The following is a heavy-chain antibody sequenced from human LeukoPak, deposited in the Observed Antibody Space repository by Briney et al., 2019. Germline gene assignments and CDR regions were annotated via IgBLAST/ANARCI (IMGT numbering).Heavy chain of an antibody. CDR1: GGSISSSNW. V-gene: IGHV4-4*02. D-gene: IGHD1-14*01. CDR3: ARRPLPDPAAESFYYYYYGMDV. J-gene: IGHJ6*02. CDR2: IYHSGST. Sequence: SETLSLTCAVSGGSISSSNWWSWVRQPPGKGLEWIGEIYHSGSTNYNPSLKSRVTISVDKSKNQFSLKLSSVTAADTAVYYCARRPLPDPAAESFYYYYYGMDVWGQGATVTVSS.